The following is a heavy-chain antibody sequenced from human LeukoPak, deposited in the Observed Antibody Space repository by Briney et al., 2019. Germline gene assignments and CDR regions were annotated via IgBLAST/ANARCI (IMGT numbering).Heavy chain of an antibody. D-gene: IGHD3-22*01. J-gene: IGHJ4*02. CDR2: ISSSSSYI. CDR1: GFTFSTYS. V-gene: IGHV3-21*01. CDR3: ARGPTYYATSGFYSEY. Sequence: GGSLRLSCAASGFTFSTYSINWVRQAPGKGLEWVSSISSSSSYIYYADSVKGRFTISRDNAKNSLYLQMNSLRAEDTAVYYCARGPTYYATSGFYSEYWGQGTLVTVSS.